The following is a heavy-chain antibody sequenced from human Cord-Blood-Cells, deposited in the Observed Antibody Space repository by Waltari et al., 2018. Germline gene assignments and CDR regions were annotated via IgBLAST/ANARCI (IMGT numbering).Heavy chain of an antibody. Sequence: QVQLVQSGAEVKKPGASVKVSCKASGYTFTSYYMHWVRQAPGQGLEWMGITNPSGGSTSYAQKFQGRVTMTRDTSTSTVYMELSSLRSEDTAVYYCASRGRDWYFDLWGRGTLVTVSS. CDR3: ASRGRDWYFDL. D-gene: IGHD3-10*01. CDR1: GYTFTSYY. J-gene: IGHJ2*01. CDR2: TNPSGGST. V-gene: IGHV1-46*01.